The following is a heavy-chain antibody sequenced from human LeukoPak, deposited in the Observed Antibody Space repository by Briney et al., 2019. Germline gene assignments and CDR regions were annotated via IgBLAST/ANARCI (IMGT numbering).Heavy chain of an antibody. V-gene: IGHV3-66*01. CDR2: IYSGGST. D-gene: IGHD3-22*01. CDR1: GFTVSSNY. J-gene: IGHJ3*02. CDR3: ASLVNISGYFSVSSNAFDI. Sequence: GGSLRLSCAASGFTVSSNYMSWVRQAPGKGLEWVSIIYSGGSTYYADSVKGRFTICRDNYNSTLYLQMNRLRAEDTAVYYCASLVNISGYFSVSSNAFDIWGQGTAVAVSS.